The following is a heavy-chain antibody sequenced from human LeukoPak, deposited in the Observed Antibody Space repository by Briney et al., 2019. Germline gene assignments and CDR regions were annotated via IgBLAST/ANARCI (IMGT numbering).Heavy chain of an antibody. CDR1: GVTLRNYA. D-gene: IGHD2-2*01. J-gene: IGHJ4*02. V-gene: IGHV3-23*01. Sequence: GGSLRLSCAASGVTLRNYAMTWIRQAPAEGLQWVSVISGDGESTYYADSVRGRFTISRDNSKNTMYLQMNNLRAEDTAIYYCAKDRDCSSTGCYVFANWGQGTLVTVSS. CDR3: AKDRDCSSTGCYVFAN. CDR2: ISGDGEST.